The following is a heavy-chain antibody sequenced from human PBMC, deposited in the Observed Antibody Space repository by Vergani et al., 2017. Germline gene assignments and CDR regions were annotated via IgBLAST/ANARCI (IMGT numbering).Heavy chain of an antibody. CDR2: ISSSSSYT. Sequence: EVQLLESGGGLVQPGGSLRLSCAASGFTFSSYAMSWVRQAPGKGLEWVSYISSSSSYTNYADSVKGRFTISRDNAKNSLYLQMNSLRAEDTAVYYCARASHQYGMDVWGQGTTVTVSS. CDR3: ARASHQYGMDV. D-gene: IGHD2-2*01. V-gene: IGHV3-48*04. CDR1: GFTFSSYA. J-gene: IGHJ6*02.